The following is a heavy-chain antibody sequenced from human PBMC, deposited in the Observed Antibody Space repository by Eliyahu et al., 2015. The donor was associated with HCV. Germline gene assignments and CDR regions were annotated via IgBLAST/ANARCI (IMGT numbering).Heavy chain of an antibody. V-gene: IGHV3-23*01. CDR2: ISGSGGST. Sequence: EVQLLESGGGLVQPGGSLRLSCAASGFTFSSYAMSWVRQAPGKGLEWVSAISGSGGSTYYADSVKGRFTISRDNSKNTLYLQMNSLRAEDTAVYYCSCEHVDIVATRVFHDYWGQGTLVTVSS. J-gene: IGHJ4*02. CDR3: SCEHVDIVATRVFHDY. CDR1: GFTFSSYA. D-gene: IGHD5-12*01.